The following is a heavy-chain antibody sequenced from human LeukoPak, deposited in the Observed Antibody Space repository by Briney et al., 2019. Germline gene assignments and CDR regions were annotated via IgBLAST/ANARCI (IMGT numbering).Heavy chain of an antibody. CDR1: GGSFSSYA. CDR3: ARDKGLYDFWSGYWAPGFDY. CDR2: IIPILGIA. J-gene: IGHJ4*02. V-gene: IGHV1-69*04. Sequence: SVKVSCKASGGSFSSYAISWVRQAPGQGLEWMGRIIPILGIANYAQKFQGRVTITADKSTSTAYMELRSLRSDDTAVYYCARDKGLYDFWSGYWAPGFDYWGQGTLVTVSS. D-gene: IGHD3-3*01.